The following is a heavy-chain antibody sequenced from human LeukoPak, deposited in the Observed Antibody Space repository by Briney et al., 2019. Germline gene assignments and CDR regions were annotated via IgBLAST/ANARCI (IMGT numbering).Heavy chain of an antibody. D-gene: IGHD2-2*01. CDR2: IYYSGST. J-gene: IGHJ4*02. Sequence: TSSQTLSLTCTVSGGSISSGGYYWSWIRQHSGKGLEWIGYIYYSGSTYYNPSLKSRVTISVDTSKNQFSLKLSSVTAADTAVYYCARGAIVVVPAAIDYWGQETLVTVSS. CDR1: GGSISSGGYY. V-gene: IGHV4-31*03. CDR3: ARGAIVVVPAAIDY.